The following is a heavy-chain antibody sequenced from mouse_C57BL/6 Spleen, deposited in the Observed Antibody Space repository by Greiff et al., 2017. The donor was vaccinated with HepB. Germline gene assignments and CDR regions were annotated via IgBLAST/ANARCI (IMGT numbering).Heavy chain of an antibody. V-gene: IGHV1-52*01. CDR3: ARHGYSIDY. Sequence: VQLQQPGAELVRPGSSVKLSCKASGYTFTSYWMHWVKQRPIQGLEWIGNIDPSDSETHYNQKFRDKATLTVDKSSSTAYMQLSSLTSEDSAVYYCARHGYSIDYWGQGTTLTVSS. CDR1: GYTFTSYW. J-gene: IGHJ2*01. CDR2: IDPSDSET. D-gene: IGHD2-3*01.